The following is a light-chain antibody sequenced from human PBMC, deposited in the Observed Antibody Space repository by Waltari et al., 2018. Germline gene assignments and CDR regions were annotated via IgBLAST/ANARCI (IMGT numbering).Light chain of an antibody. CDR1: QCLLHSDAETY. J-gene: IGKJ5*01. Sequence: DFVITQTPLSLSVTPGQPASISCKSRQCLLHSDAETYFYWYLQKPGQPPQLLIYEVSKRFSGVPDRFSGSGSGTNFTLKISRVEADDGGVYYCMQSVELPPTFGQGTRLEIK. CDR2: EVS. V-gene: IGKV2D-29*01. CDR3: MQSVELPPT.